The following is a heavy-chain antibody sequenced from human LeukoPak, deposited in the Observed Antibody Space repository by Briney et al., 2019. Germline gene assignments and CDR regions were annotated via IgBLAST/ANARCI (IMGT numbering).Heavy chain of an antibody. Sequence: PSETLSLTCTVSGGSISTYYWSWIRQPPGEGLEWIGYIYYSGSTNYNPSLKSRVTISADTSKNQFSLKLSSVTAADTAIYYCARVGLAAAGTTYDYWGQGTLVTVSS. D-gene: IGHD6-13*01. CDR3: ARVGLAAAGTTYDY. J-gene: IGHJ4*02. V-gene: IGHV4-59*01. CDR2: IYYSGST. CDR1: GGSISTYY.